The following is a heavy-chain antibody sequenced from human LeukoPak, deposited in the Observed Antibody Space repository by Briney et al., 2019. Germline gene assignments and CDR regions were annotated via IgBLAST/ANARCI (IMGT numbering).Heavy chain of an antibody. D-gene: IGHD2-2*02. CDR2: MNPNSGNT. J-gene: IGHJ6*03. CDR3: ARSCSSTSCHRSLYYYYYMDV. CDR1: GYTFTSYD. V-gene: IGHV1-8*03. Sequence: ASVKVSCKASGYTFTSYDIDWVRQATGQGLEWMGWMNPNSGNTGYAQKFQGRVTITRNTSISTAYMELSSLRSEDTAVYYCARSCSSTSCHRSLYYYYYMDVWGKGTTVTVSS.